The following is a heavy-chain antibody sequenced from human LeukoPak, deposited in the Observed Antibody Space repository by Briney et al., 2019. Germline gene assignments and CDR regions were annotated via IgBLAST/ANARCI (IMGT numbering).Heavy chain of an antibody. V-gene: IGHV4-59*08. J-gene: IGHJ5*02. Sequence: SETLSLTCTVSGGSISSYYWSWIRQPPGKGLEWIGYIYYSGSTNYNPSLKSRVTISVDTSKDQFSLKLSSVTAADTAVYYCARHRSYYYGSGSYRNWFDPWGQGTLVTVSS. D-gene: IGHD3-10*01. CDR3: ARHRSYYYGSGSYRNWFDP. CDR1: GGSISSYY. CDR2: IYYSGST.